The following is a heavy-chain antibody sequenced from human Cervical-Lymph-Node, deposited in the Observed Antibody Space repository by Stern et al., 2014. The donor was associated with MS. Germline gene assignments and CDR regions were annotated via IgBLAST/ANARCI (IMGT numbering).Heavy chain of an antibody. V-gene: IGHV3-23*04. J-gene: IGHJ4*02. CDR3: ARRHSSGWPPDY. D-gene: IGHD6-19*01. CDR1: GFTFSSYA. CDR2: ITGGTT. Sequence: EVQLVESGGGLVQPGGSLRLSCAASGFTFSSYAMTWVRQAPGKGLEWVSAITGGTTYYADSVKGRFTISRDNFENTLYLQMNSLRAEDTAVYYCARRHSSGWPPDYWGQGTLVTVSS.